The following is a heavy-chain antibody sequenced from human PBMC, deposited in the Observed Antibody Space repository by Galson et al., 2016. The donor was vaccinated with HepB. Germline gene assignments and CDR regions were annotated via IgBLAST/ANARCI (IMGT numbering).Heavy chain of an antibody. D-gene: IGHD1-26*01. CDR2: IWYDGSNK. CDR1: GFTFSSYG. Sequence: SLRLSCAASGFTFSSYGMHWVRQAPGKGLEWVAVIWYDGSNKYYADSVKGRFTVSRDNSKNTPYMQMNSLRAEDTAVYYCAKGGELRGGYYYYGMDVWGQGTTVTVSS. V-gene: IGHV3-33*03. J-gene: IGHJ6*02. CDR3: AKGGELRGGYYYYGMDV.